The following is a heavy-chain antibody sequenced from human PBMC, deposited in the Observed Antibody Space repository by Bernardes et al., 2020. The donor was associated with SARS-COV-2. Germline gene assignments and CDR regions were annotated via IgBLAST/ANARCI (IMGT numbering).Heavy chain of an antibody. Sequence: GGSLRLSCAASGFTFSSYGMHWVRQAPGKGLEWVAVISYDGSNKYYADSVKGRFIISRDNSKNTLYLQMNSLRAEDTAVYYCAISLLWFGECLYWGQGTLVTVSS. CDR1: GFTFSSYG. CDR2: ISYDGSNK. V-gene: IGHV3-30*03. J-gene: IGHJ4*02. D-gene: IGHD3-10*01. CDR3: AISLLWFGECLY.